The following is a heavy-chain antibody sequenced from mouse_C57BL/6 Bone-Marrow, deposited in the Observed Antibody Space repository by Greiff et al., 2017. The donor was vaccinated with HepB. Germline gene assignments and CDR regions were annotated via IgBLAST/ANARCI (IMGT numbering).Heavy chain of an antibody. V-gene: IGHV1-81*01. CDR2: IYPRSGNT. CDR1: GYTFTSYG. D-gene: IGHD1-1*01. J-gene: IGHJ3*01. Sequence: VNVVESGAELARPGASVKLSCKASGYTFTSYGISWVKQRTGQGLEWIGEIYPRSGNTYYNVKFKCKATLTADKSSSTAYMELRILTSEDSAVYFCARGDYGSSSLAYWGQGTLVTVSA. CDR3: ARGDYGSSSLAY.